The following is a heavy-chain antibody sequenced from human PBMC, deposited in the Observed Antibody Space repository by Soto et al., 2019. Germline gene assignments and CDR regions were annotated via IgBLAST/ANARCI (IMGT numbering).Heavy chain of an antibody. CDR3: TAGASRGAGHDY. CDR1: GGTFSSSA. V-gene: IGHV1-69*01. Sequence: QVQLVQSGAEVKKPGSSVKISCTASGGTFSSSALNWVRQAPGQGLEWVGGVIPKDGTPRYAQNLQARVTIAADESTNTGYLELSSLRPDDTAIFYCTAGASRGAGHDYWGQGTLVIVSS. CDR2: VIPKDGTP. J-gene: IGHJ4*02. D-gene: IGHD3-10*01.